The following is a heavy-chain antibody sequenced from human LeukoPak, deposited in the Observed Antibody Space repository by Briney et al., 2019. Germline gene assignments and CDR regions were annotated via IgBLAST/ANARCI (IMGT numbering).Heavy chain of an antibody. V-gene: IGHV3-23*01. Sequence: GGSLRLSCAASGFTFSSYAMSWVRQAPGKGLEWVSAISGSGGSTYYADSVKGRFTISRDNSKNTLYLQMNSLRAEDTAVYYCAKDHGSCWYNENAFDIWGQGTMVTVSS. D-gene: IGHD6-19*01. J-gene: IGHJ3*02. CDR1: GFTFSSYA. CDR2: ISGSGGST. CDR3: AKDHGSCWYNENAFDI.